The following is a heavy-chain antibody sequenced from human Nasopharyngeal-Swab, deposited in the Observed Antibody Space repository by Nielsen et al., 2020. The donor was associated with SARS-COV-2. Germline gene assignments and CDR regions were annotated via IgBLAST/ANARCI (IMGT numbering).Heavy chain of an antibody. V-gene: IGHV3-21*03. CDR1: GFTFSNYG. J-gene: IGHJ3*02. CDR2: IVSSSSSI. Sequence: GESLKISCAASGFTFSNYGMHWVRQAPGKGLEWVASIVSSSSSIFYADSVKGRFTISRDNAKNSLYLQMNSLRAGDTALYYCTRSYIFDIWGQGTVVTVSS. D-gene: IGHD1-14*01. CDR3: TRSYIFDI.